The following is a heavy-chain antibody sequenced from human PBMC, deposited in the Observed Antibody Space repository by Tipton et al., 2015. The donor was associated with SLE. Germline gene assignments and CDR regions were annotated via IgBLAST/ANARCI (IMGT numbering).Heavy chain of an antibody. D-gene: IGHD2-21*02. CDR2: FYYTGTT. V-gene: IGHV4-39*07. Sequence: TLSLTCTVSGGSISSSSYYWAWIRQPPGKGLEWIGHFYYTGTTHYNPSLKSRVTLSVDTSKNQFSLTLSSVTAADTAVYYCARLNDATAIASFDYWGQGNLVTVSS. CDR1: GGSISSSSYY. J-gene: IGHJ4*02. CDR3: ARLNDATAIASFDY.